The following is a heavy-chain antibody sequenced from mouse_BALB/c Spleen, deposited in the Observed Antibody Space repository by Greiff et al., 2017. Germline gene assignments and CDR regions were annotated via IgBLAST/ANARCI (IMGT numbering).Heavy chain of an antibody. V-gene: IGHV5-4*02. J-gene: IGHJ1*01. CDR3: ARDGPTGRGRYFDV. CDR2: ISDGGSYT. Sequence: DVMLVESGGGLVKPGGSLKLSCAASGFTFSDYYMYWVRQTPEKRLEWVATISDGGSYTYYPDSVKGRFTISRDNAKNNLYLQMSSLKSEDTAMYYCARDGPTGRGRYFDVWGAGTTVTVSS. D-gene: IGHD4-1*02. CDR1: GFTFSDYY.